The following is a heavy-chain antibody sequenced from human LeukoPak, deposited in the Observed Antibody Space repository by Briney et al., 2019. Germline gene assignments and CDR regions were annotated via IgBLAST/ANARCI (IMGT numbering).Heavy chain of an antibody. CDR3: ARFDRYGPETDY. CDR1: GYTFTGYY. V-gene: IGHV1-2*02. J-gene: IGHJ4*02. CDR2: INPNSGGT. D-gene: IGHD3-9*01. Sequence: ASVKVSCKASGYTFTGYYMHWVRQAPGQGLEWMGWINPNSGGTNYAQKFQGRVTMTRDTSTSTAYMELSRLRSDDTAVYYCARFDRYGPETDYWGQGTLVTVSS.